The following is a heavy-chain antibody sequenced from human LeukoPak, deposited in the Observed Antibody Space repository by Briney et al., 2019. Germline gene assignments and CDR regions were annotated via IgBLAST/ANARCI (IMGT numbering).Heavy chain of an antibody. CDR2: IIPIFGTA. CDR1: GGTFSSYA. V-gene: IGHV1-69*05. D-gene: IGHD3-22*01. J-gene: IGHJ4*02. CDR3: ARVFHDSSGYDY. Sequence: GASVKVSCKASGGTFSSYAISWVRQAPGQGLEWMGGIIPIFGTANYAQKFQGRVTITTDESTSTAYMELSSLRSEDTAVCYCARVFHDSSGYDYWGQGTLVTVSS.